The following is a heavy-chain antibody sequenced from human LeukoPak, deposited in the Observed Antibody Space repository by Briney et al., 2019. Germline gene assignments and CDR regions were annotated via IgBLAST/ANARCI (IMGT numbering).Heavy chain of an antibody. J-gene: IGHJ4*02. CDR1: GVSTTNGIYY. V-gene: IGHV4-39*01. Sequence: SETLSLTCTVSGVSTTNGIYYWAWIRQSPGKGLEWIGSVHNVGSTYYNLSLRSRVTMSIDTSKNQFSLRLNSVTAADTAVYYCARHAEYNSGWHFYLDHWGQGILVTVSS. CDR2: VHNVGST. CDR3: ARHAEYNSGWHFYLDH. D-gene: IGHD6-19*01.